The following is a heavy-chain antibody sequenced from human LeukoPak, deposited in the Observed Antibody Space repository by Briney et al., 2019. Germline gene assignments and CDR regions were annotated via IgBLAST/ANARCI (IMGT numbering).Heavy chain of an antibody. Sequence: GGSLRLSCAASGFTFSSYWMSWVRQAPGKGLEWVANIKKDGSEKYYVDSVKGRFTISRDNAKTSLYLQMNSLKAEDTAVYYCARHLSGVTGYTYGRGIDYWGQGTLVTVSS. CDR3: ARHLSGVTGYTYGRGIDY. V-gene: IGHV3-7*01. J-gene: IGHJ4*02. CDR2: IKKDGSEK. CDR1: GFTFSSYW. D-gene: IGHD5-18*01.